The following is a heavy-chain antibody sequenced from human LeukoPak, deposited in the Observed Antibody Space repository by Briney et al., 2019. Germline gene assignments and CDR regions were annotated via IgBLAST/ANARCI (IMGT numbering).Heavy chain of an antibody. J-gene: IGHJ4*02. CDR3: ARDAEYNWNYVPYFDY. V-gene: IGHV3-30-3*01. Sequence: GRSLRLSCAASGFTFSSYAMDWVRQAPGKGLEWVAVISYDGSNKYYADSVKGRFTISRDNSKNTLYLQMNSLRAEDTAVYYCARDAEYNWNYVPYFDYWGQGTLVTVSS. CDR1: GFTFSSYA. D-gene: IGHD1-7*01. CDR2: ISYDGSNK.